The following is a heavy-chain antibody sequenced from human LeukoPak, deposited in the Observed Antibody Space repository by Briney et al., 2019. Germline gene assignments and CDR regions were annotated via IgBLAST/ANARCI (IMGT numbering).Heavy chain of an antibody. CDR1: GGSFSGYY. CDR2: INHSGST. D-gene: IGHD6-6*01. Sequence: SETLSLTCAVYGGSFSGYYWSWIRQPPGKGLEWIGEINHSGSTNYNPSLKSRVTISVDTSKNQSSLKLSSVTAADTAVYYCARDWRIAARGWFDLWGQGTLVTVSS. CDR3: ARDWRIAARGWFDL. J-gene: IGHJ5*02. V-gene: IGHV4-34*01.